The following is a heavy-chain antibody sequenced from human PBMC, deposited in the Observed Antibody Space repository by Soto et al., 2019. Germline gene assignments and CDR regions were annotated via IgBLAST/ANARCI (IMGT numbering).Heavy chain of an antibody. V-gene: IGHV4-34*01. D-gene: IGHD2-2*01. CDR2: INPDGAT. CDR1: GGSFSGYY. CDR3: ARGQRPDTSFDY. Sequence: KTSETLSLTCAVHGGSFSGYYWDWIRQPPGKGLEWIGEINPDGATNYTPSLRGRVTISIDTSRNQFSLKLSSVTAADTTVYYCARGQRPDTSFDYWGQGALVTVSS. J-gene: IGHJ4*02.